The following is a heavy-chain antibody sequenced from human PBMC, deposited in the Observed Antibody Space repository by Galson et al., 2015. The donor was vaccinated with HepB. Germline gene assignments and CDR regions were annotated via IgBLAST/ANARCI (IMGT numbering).Heavy chain of an antibody. Sequence: SLRLSCAASGFTVSSNYMNWVRQAPGKGLEWVSLIYPGGNIFYADSVKGRFTISRDNSKNTLYLQMNSLRAEDTAVYYCARDSGGTHAFDIWGQGTMVSVSS. CDR2: IYPGGNI. D-gene: IGHD4-23*01. CDR3: ARDSGGTHAFDI. J-gene: IGHJ3*02. CDR1: GFTVSSNY. V-gene: IGHV3-53*01.